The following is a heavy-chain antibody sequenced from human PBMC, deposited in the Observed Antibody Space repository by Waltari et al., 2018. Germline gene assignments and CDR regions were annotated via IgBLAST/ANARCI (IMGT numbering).Heavy chain of an antibody. D-gene: IGHD2-2*01. Sequence: EVQLVESGGGLAKPGGSLSLSGVASEFTFGSFSMNWVRQAPGKGLEWVSSISSSGGHKFYAASMEGRFTISRDNAKNSLYLQMNSLRAEDTAVYYCATSEYQLVLVDEYWGQGTLVTVS. V-gene: IGHV3-21*01. CDR2: ISSSGGHK. CDR3: ATSEYQLVLVDEY. CDR1: EFTFGSFS. J-gene: IGHJ4*02.